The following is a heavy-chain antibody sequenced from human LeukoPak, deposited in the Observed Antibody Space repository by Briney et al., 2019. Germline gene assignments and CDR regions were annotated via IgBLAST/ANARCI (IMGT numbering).Heavy chain of an antibody. CDR2: ISYDGNNR. D-gene: IGHD4-17*01. CDR3: ARDSVTTGYYFEY. V-gene: IGHV3-30-3*01. Sequence: PGGSLRLSCAASGFTVSSNYMSWVRQAPGKGLEWVAVISYDGNNRYYADSVKGRFTISGDISKNTLYLQMNSLRADDTAVYYCARDSVTTGYYFEYWGQGTLVTVSS. CDR1: GFTVSSNY. J-gene: IGHJ4*02.